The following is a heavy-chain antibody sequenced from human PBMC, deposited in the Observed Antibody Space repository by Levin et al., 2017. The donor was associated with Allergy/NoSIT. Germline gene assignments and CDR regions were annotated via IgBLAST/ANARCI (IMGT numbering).Heavy chain of an antibody. V-gene: IGHV3-11*03. CDR1: GFTFSDYY. Sequence: LSLTCAASGFTFSDYYMSWIRQAPGKGLEWISYISSSSSYTNYADSVKGRFTISRDNAKNSLYLQMNSLRVEDTAVYYCATYGSGSYYNEAHFDYWGQGTLVTVSS. J-gene: IGHJ4*02. CDR2: ISSSSSYT. D-gene: IGHD3-10*01. CDR3: ATYGSGSYYNEAHFDY.